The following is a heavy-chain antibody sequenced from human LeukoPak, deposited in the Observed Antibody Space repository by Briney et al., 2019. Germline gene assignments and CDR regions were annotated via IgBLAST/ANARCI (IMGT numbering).Heavy chain of an antibody. CDR1: GFTFSDYY. J-gene: IGHJ4*02. V-gene: IGHV4-34*01. D-gene: IGHD7-27*01. Sequence: GSLRLSCAASGFTFSDYYMSWIRQAPGKGLEWIGEINHSGSTNYNPSLKSRVTISVDTSKNQFSLKLSSVTAADTAVYYCGRGHWGLDYWGQGALVTVSS. CDR3: GRGHWGLDY. CDR2: INHSGST.